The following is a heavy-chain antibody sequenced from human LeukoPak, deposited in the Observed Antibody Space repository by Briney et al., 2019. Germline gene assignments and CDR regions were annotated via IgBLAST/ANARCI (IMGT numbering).Heavy chain of an antibody. J-gene: IGHJ6*03. Sequence: SQTLSLTCSLSGHSISRGGYYWSWVRQYPGQALEWVGHIYYTGSANYNPSLESRINISVDTSKNELSLKMNSVTAADTAVYYCARTAFYYDYMDDWGKGTTVIVSS. CDR3: ARTAFYYDYMDD. D-gene: IGHD5-18*01. CDR1: GHSISRGGYY. V-gene: IGHV4-31*03. CDR2: IYYTGSA.